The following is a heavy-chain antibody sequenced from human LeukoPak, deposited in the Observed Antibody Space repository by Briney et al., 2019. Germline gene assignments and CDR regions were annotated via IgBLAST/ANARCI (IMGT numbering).Heavy chain of an antibody. J-gene: IGHJ4*02. V-gene: IGHV3-33*01. CDR3: ARANWGHPMYYFDY. D-gene: IGHD7-27*01. CDR2: IWSDGTNK. CDR1: GFTFSSHG. Sequence: QPGRSLRLSCVASGFTFSSHGMHWVRQAPGKGLEWGAVIWSDGTNKYFADSVKGRFTISRDNSKNTLYLQMNSLRAEDTAVYYCARANWGHPMYYFDYWGQGTLVTVSS.